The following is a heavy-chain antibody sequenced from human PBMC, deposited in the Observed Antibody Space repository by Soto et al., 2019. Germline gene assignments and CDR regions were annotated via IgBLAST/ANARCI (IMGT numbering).Heavy chain of an antibody. D-gene: IGHD4-17*01. CDR2: IYAGSDT. CDR1: GFNVSNSY. V-gene: IGHV3-66*01. J-gene: IGHJ4*02. CDR3: ARGASNGDFSDY. Sequence: GGSLRLSCEASGFNVSNSYLTWVRQAPGKGLEWVSVIYAGSDTYFAQSVKGRFTISRDDSKNTVFLHMNNLRVEDTAVYYCARGASNGDFSDYWGQGTLVTVSS.